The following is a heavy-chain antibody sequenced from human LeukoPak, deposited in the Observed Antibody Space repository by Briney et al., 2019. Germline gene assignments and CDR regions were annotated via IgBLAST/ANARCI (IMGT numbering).Heavy chain of an antibody. CDR2: ISSSGRTL. Sequence: GGSLRLSCAAYGFTFSDYNMSWIPQAPGKGLEWVSYISSSGRTLSYADTVKGRFTISRDNAKNSLYLQMNSLRAEDTAVYYCARDLRYYDFWSGYYRSRDAFDIWGQGTMVTVSS. D-gene: IGHD3-3*01. CDR3: ARDLRYYDFWSGYYRSRDAFDI. CDR1: GFTFSDYN. V-gene: IGHV3-11*04. J-gene: IGHJ3*02.